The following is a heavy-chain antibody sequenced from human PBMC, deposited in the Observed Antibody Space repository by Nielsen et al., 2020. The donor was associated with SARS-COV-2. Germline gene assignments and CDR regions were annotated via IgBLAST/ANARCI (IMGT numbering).Heavy chain of an antibody. CDR2: ISSSSSYI. D-gene: IGHD1-26*01. J-gene: IGHJ6*02. Sequence: WLRQPPGKGLEWVSSISSSSSYIYYADSVKGRFTISRDNAKNSLYLQMNSLRAEDTAVYYCARDDTIWDLYPYYYYGMDVWGQGTTVTVSS. V-gene: IGHV3-21*01. CDR3: ARDDTIWDLYPYYYYGMDV.